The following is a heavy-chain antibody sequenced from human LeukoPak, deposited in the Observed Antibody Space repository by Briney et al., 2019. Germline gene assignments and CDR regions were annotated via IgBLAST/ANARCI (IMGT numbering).Heavy chain of an antibody. CDR1: GFTFDDYA. D-gene: IGHD3-10*01. CDR3: AKGLGPMVRGVTEY. CDR2: ISWNSGSI. V-gene: IGHV3-9*01. J-gene: IGHJ4*02. Sequence: GRSLRLSCAASGFTFDDYAMHWVRQAPGKGLEWVSGISWNSGSIGYADSVKGRFTISRDNAKNSLYLQMNSLRAEDTALYYCAKGLGPMVRGVTEYWGQGTLVTVSS.